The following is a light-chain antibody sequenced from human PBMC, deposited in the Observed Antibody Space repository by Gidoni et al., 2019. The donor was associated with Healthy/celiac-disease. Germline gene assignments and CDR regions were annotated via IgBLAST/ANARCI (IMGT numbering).Light chain of an antibody. CDR3: QAWDSSPVV. CDR1: KLGDKY. Sequence: SYELTQPPSVSVSPGQTASITCSGDKLGDKYACWYQQKPGQSPVLVIYQESKRPSGIPERFSGSNSGNTATLTISGTQAMDEADYYCQAWDSSPVVFGGGTKLTVL. CDR2: QES. V-gene: IGLV3-1*01. J-gene: IGLJ2*01.